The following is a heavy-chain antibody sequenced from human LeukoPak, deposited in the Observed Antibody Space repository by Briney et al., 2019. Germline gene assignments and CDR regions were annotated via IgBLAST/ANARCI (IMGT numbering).Heavy chain of an antibody. CDR2: IRSSGSTI. J-gene: IGHJ4*02. D-gene: IGHD1-26*01. Sequence: PGGCLRLSWAASGFSFSDYYMSWIRQAPGKGREWVSYIRSSGSTIYYADSVKGRFTISRDNSKNTLYLQMNSLRAEDTAVYYCAKDRLGGSYTKTAVSFDYWGQGTLVTVSS. CDR3: AKDRLGGSYTKTAVSFDY. CDR1: GFSFSDYY. V-gene: IGHV3-11*04.